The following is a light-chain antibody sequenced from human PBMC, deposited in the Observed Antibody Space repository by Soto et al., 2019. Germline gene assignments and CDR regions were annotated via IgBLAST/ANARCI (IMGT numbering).Light chain of an antibody. V-gene: IGKV1-5*01. CDR3: QQYVNYPYT. Sequence: DIQMTQSPSTLSPSVGDRVAITCRASQSISRWLALYQQKTGKAPKLLIYDASSLASGVPSRFSGSGSGTEFTLTISSLQPDDFVTYYCQQYVNYPYTFGQWTKLEIK. J-gene: IGKJ2*01. CDR1: QSISRW. CDR2: DAS.